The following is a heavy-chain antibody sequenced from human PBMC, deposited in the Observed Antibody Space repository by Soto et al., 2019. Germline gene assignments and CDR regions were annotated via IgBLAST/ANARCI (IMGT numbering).Heavy chain of an antibody. V-gene: IGHV1-69*01. CDR1: GGTFSSYA. J-gene: IGHJ6*02. D-gene: IGHD6-13*01. CDR3: ATDGAAGAALGV. CDR2: IIPIFDTA. Sequence: ASVKVSCKASGGTFSSYAISWVRQAPGQGLEWMGGIIPIFDTANYAQNFQGRVTITADEYTSTAYMELSSLRAEDTAVYYCATDGAAGAALGVWGQGTMVTVSS.